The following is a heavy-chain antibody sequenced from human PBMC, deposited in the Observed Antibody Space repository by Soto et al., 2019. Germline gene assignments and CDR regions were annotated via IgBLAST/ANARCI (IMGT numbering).Heavy chain of an antibody. CDR1: GGTISTGGYT. Sequence: SETLSLTCDVSGGTISTGGYTWAWIRQPPGKGLEWIGHIYYSGSTNYNPSLKSRVTISVDTSKNQFSLKLSSVTAADTAVYYCARRYGGNLDYWGQGTLVTVSS. CDR3: ARRYGGNLDY. CDR2: IYYSGST. V-gene: IGHV4-30-2*03. J-gene: IGHJ4*02. D-gene: IGHD1-26*01.